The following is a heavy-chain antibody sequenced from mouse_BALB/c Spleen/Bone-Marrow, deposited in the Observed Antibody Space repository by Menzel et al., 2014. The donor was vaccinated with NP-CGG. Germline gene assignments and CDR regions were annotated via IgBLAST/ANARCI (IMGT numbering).Heavy chain of an antibody. CDR1: GFNIKDTY. V-gene: IGHV14-3*02. CDR2: IDPANGNT. J-gene: IGHJ4*01. CDR3: ARYRYYGSSGWDY. Sequence: VQLQQSGAELVKPGASVKLSCTASGFNIKDTYIHWVKQRPEQGLEWIGRIDPANGNTKYDLKFQGKATITADTSSNTAYLHLSSLTSEDTAVYYCARYRYYGSSGWDYWGQGTSVTVSS. D-gene: IGHD1-1*01.